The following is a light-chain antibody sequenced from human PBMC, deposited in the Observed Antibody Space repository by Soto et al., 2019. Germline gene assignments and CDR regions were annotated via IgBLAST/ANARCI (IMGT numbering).Light chain of an antibody. J-gene: IGKJ1*01. CDR2: DAS. Sequence: EIVLTQSPDTLSLSPGERVTLSCRASQSVSGYLAWYQQKPGQAPRLLIYDASNRATGIPARFSGSGSGTDFTLTISSLEPEDFAVYYCQQHSSWPWTFGQGTKVEIK. V-gene: IGKV3-11*01. CDR1: QSVSGY. CDR3: QQHSSWPWT.